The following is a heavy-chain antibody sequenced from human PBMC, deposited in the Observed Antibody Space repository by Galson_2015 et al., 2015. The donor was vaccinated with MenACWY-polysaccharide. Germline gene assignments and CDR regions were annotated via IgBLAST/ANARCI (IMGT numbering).Heavy chain of an antibody. D-gene: IGHD1-14*01. CDR2: VYPGDSDT. Sequence: QSGAEVKKPGESLKISCTGSGYSFISYWIAWVRQMPGKDLELVGIVYPGDSDTRYSPSFQGQVTISADKSINTAYLQWSSLKASDTAMYFCARRPSNNNGPIDYWGQGTLVTVSS. V-gene: IGHV5-51*03. CDR1: GYSFISYW. J-gene: IGHJ4*02. CDR3: ARRPSNNNGPIDY.